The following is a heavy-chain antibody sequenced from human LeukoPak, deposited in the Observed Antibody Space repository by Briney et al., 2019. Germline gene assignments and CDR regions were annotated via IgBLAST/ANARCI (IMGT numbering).Heavy chain of an antibody. CDR2: INPNNGGT. D-gene: IGHD3-10*01. CDR1: GYTFTGHY. Sequence: ASVKVSCKASGYTFTGHYMHWVRQAPGQGLEWMGWINPNNGGTNYAQKFRGRVTLTRDTSISTAYMELSGLRSDDTAVYYCARGWTDLSTMLRGVLYNRFDPWGQGTLVAVSS. J-gene: IGHJ5*02. CDR3: ARGWTDLSTMLRGVLYNRFDP. V-gene: IGHV1-2*02.